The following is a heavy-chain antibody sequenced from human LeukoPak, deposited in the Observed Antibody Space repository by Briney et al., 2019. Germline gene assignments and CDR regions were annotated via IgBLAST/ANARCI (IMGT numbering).Heavy chain of an antibody. Sequence: GGSLRLSCAASGFTFSSYAMHWVRQAPGKGLEWVAVISYDGSNKYYADSVKGRFTISRDNSKNTLYLQMNSLRVEDTAVYYCASNSYNSANWFDPWGQGTLVTVSS. CDR1: GFTFSSYA. CDR3: ASNSYNSANWFDP. J-gene: IGHJ5*02. V-gene: IGHV3-30*14. CDR2: ISYDGSNK. D-gene: IGHD5-24*01.